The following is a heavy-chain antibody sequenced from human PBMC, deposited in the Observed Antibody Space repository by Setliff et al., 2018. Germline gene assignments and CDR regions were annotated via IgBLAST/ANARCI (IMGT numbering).Heavy chain of an antibody. V-gene: IGHV4-38-2*01. CDR3: ARQLCSSGYCYATTFDY. Sequence: SETLSLTFAVSGYFISSGYYWGWIRQPPGKGLEWIGSIYRSGSTYYNPSLKSRVTISVDTSKNQFPLKLSSVTASGTAVYYCARQLCSSGYCYATTFDYWGQGTLVTVSS. D-gene: IGHD3-22*01. CDR1: GYFISSGYY. J-gene: IGHJ4*02. CDR2: IYRSGST.